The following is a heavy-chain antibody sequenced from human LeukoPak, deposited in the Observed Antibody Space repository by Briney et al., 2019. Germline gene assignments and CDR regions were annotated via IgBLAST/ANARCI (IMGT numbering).Heavy chain of an antibody. V-gene: IGHV4-31*03. CDR1: GGSISSGGYY. Sequence: SQTLSLTCTVSGGSISSGGYYWSWIRQHPGKGLEWIGYIYCSGSTHYNPSLKSRVTISVDTSKNQFSLKLSSVTAADTAMYYCARERGGHYFDYWGQGTLVTVSS. CDR3: ARERGGHYFDY. CDR2: IYCSGST. J-gene: IGHJ4*02. D-gene: IGHD3-16*01.